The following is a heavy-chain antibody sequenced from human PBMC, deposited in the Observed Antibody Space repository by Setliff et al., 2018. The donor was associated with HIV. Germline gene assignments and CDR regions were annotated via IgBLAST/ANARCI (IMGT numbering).Heavy chain of an antibody. Sequence: ASVKVSCKASGYTFTSYAVNWVRQAPGQGLEWVGWIHTNTGDPTYAQGFTGRFVFSFDTSVSTAYLQISGLKAEDTAVYYCARVGSGWSTFDYWGQGALVTVSS. CDR3: ARVGSGWSTFDY. D-gene: IGHD6-13*01. V-gene: IGHV7-4-1*02. J-gene: IGHJ4*02. CDR2: IHTNTGDP. CDR1: GYTFTSYA.